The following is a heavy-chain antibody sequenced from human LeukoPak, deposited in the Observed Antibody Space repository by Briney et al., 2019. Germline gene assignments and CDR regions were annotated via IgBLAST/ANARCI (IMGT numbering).Heavy chain of an antibody. CDR3: ARLSCSSTICPFDY. CDR2: IFYSGST. Sequence: SETLSLTCSVSGASITSSSYYWGWIRQPPGQGLEWIASIFYSGSTYYNPSLKSRVTISVDMSKNQFSLKLSSVTAADTAVYYCARLSCSSTICPFDYWGQGTLVTVSS. J-gene: IGHJ4*02. D-gene: IGHD2-2*01. V-gene: IGHV4-39*01. CDR1: GASITSSSYY.